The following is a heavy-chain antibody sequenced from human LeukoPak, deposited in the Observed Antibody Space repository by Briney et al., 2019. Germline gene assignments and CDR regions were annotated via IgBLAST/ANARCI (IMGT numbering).Heavy chain of an antibody. Sequence: GRSLRLSCAASGFTFSSYAMHWVRQAPGKGLEGVAVISYDGSNKYYADSVRGRFTISRDNSKNTLYLQMNSLRAEDTAVYYCARDLRNYYDSSGYYEEDYWGQGTLVTVSS. CDR1: GFTFSSYA. CDR3: ARDLRNYYDSSGYYEEDY. J-gene: IGHJ4*02. D-gene: IGHD3-22*01. CDR2: ISYDGSNK. V-gene: IGHV3-30-3*01.